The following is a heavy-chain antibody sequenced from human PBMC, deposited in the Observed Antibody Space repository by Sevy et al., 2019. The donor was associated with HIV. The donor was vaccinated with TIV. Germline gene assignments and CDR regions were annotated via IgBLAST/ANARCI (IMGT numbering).Heavy chain of an antibody. V-gene: IGHV3-21*01. CDR2: ISPKNDYI. Sequence: GGSLRLSCAASGFTFSTYHMEWVRQAPGKGLQWVSSISPKNDYIYYADSVRGRFAISGDNAKNSLYLQMNSLRAEDTAIYYCVTLTGRGYGLLYFDYWGQGILVTVSS. CDR1: GFTFSTYH. D-gene: IGHD1-20*01. CDR3: VTLTGRGYGLLYFDY. J-gene: IGHJ4*02.